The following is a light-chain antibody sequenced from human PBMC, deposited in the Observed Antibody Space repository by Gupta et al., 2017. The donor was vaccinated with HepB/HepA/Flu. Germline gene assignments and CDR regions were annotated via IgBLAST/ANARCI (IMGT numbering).Light chain of an antibody. CDR3: QTWGTGIPPVV. CDR1: RGHSSSP. CDR2: VNSDGRH. J-gene: IGLJ2*01. V-gene: IGLV4-69*01. Sequence: LLLPPSPSASASLGASATLTCTLSRGHSSSPLAWHQKQPEKGPRDVMKVNSDGRHTKGDGIPDRFSGSSSGAERYLTIASLQAEDEADYYCQTWGTGIPPVVFGGGTNLTVL.